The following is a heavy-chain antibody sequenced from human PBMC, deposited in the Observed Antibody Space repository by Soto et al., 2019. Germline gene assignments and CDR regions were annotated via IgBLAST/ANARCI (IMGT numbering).Heavy chain of an antibody. J-gene: IGHJ4*02. Sequence: ASLKVSCNASGYTFTTYAMHWVRQAPGQRLEWMGCSNGCNGKKKYSQKFQGRVNITRDTSATTAYMELSSLRSEDTAVYYCARAGEDCSTTSWYMIDXWGQGTLVSVSX. CDR1: GYTFTTYA. CDR2: SNGCNGKK. D-gene: IGHD2-2*02. CDR3: ARAGEDCSTTSWYMIDX. V-gene: IGHV1-3*01.